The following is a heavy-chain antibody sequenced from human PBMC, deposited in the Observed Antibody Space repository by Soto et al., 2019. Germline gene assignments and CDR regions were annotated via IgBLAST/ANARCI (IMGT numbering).Heavy chain of an antibody. Sequence: QVQLVQSGAEVKKPGASVKVSCTASGYTFTSYDINWVRQATGQGLEWVGWRNPNNGNTGCAQKFQGRVTMTRHTSISTAYMEMRSLRSEDTAVYYCAGVRQWVWGLGEHLGFSWYDPWGQGTLVTVSS. D-gene: IGHD3-22*01. V-gene: IGHV1-8*01. CDR2: RNPNNGNT. J-gene: IGHJ5*02. CDR1: GYTFTSYD. CDR3: AGVRQWVWGLGEHLGFSWYDP.